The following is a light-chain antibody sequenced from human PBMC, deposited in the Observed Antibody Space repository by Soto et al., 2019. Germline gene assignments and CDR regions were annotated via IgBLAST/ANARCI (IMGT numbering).Light chain of an antibody. CDR2: EGS. V-gene: IGLV2-23*03. J-gene: IGLJ2*01. CDR3: CSYAGSSTFVV. CDR1: SSDVGSYNL. Sequence: QSVLTQPASVSGSPGQSITISCTGTSSDVGSYNLVSWYQQHPGKAPKLMIYEGSKRPSGVSNRFSGSKSGNTAYLTISGLQAEDAADYYCCSYAGSSTFVVFGGGTKLTVL.